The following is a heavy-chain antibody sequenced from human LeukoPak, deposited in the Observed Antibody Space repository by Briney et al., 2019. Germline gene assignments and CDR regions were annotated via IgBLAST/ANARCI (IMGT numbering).Heavy chain of an antibody. Sequence: GGSLRLSCAASGFTFSSYEMNWVRQAPGKGLEWVSYISSSGSTIYYADSVKGRFTTSRDNSKNTLYLQMNSLRVEDTAVYYCAIGPGGLFHYWGQGTLVTVSS. V-gene: IGHV3-48*03. D-gene: IGHD4-23*01. J-gene: IGHJ4*02. CDR1: GFTFSSYE. CDR2: ISSSGSTI. CDR3: AIGPGGLFHY.